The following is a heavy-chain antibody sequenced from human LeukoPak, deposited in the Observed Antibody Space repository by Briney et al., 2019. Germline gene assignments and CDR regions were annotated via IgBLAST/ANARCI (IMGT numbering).Heavy chain of an antibody. D-gene: IGHD6-6*01. CDR1: GGSISSYY. CDR3: AKIDSSSSRFGYYYYYMDA. CDR2: IYTSGST. Sequence: SETLSLTCTVSGGSISSYYWSWIRQPAGKGLEWIGRIYTSGSTNYNPSLKSRVTMSVDTSKNQFSLKLSSVTAADTAVYYCAKIDSSSSRFGYYYYYMDAWGKGTTVTVSS. V-gene: IGHV4-4*07. J-gene: IGHJ6*03.